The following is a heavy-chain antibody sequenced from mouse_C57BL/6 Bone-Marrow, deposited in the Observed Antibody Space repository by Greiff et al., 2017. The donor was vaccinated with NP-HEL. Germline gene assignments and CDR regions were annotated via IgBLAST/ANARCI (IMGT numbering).Heavy chain of an antibody. CDR3: TTRGFQYYFDY. D-gene: IGHD1-1*01. V-gene: IGHV1-26*01. CDR1: GYTFTDYY. CDR2: IIPNNGGT. J-gene: IGHJ2*01. Sequence: EVQLQQSGPELVKPGASVKISCKASGYTFTDYYMSWVKLSHGQSLEWIGDIIPNNGGTSYNQKFKGKATITADTSSNTAYLQLSSLTSEDTAVYYCTTRGFQYYFDYWGQGTTLTVSS.